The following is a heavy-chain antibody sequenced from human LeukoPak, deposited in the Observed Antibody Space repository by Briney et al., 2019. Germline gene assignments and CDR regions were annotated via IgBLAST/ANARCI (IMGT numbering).Heavy chain of an antibody. J-gene: IGHJ4*02. CDR1: GFSLSTSGMC. CDR2: IDWDDDQ. CDR3: ARIGVAGRRYFDY. D-gene: IGHD6-19*01. Sequence: SGPALVKPTQTLTLTCTFSGFSLSTSGMCVSWIRQPQGKALEWLARIDWDDDQYYTTSLKPGLTISKDTSKNQVVLTMTNMDPVDTATYYCARIGVAGRRYFDYWGQGHLVTVSP. V-gene: IGHV2-70*11.